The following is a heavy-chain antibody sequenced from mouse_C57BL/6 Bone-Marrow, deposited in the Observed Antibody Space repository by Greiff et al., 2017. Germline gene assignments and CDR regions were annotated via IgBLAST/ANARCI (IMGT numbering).Heavy chain of an antibody. CDR1: GFTFSSYG. CDR2: ISSGGSYT. V-gene: IGHV5-6*01. J-gene: IGHJ2*01. CDR3: AILMITTTDGVWDY. D-gene: IGHD2-4*01. Sequence: EVKLMESGGDLVKPGGSLKLSCAASGFTFSSYGMSWVRQTPDKRLEWVATISSGGSYTYYPDSVKGRFTISRDNAKNTRYLQMSSLKSEDTAMYYCAILMITTTDGVWDYWGQGTTLTVSS.